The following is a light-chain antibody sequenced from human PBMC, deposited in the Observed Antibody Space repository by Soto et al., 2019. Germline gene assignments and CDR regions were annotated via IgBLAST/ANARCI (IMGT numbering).Light chain of an antibody. CDR2: AAS. Sequence: DIQMTQSPSSLSASVGDRVTITCRASQSISSYLNWYQQKPGKAPKLLIYAASSLQSVVPSRFSGSGSGTDFTLTISSLQPEDFAAYYCQQSYSTPLTFGGGTMV. J-gene: IGKJ4*01. CDR1: QSISSY. CDR3: QQSYSTPLT. V-gene: IGKV1-39*01.